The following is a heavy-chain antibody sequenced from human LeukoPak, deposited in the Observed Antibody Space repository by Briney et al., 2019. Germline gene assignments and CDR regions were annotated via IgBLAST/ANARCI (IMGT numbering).Heavy chain of an antibody. CDR2: ISGSGGST. D-gene: IGHD2-2*01. V-gene: IGHV3-23*01. CDR3: ANRCSSTSCLIDY. Sequence: PGGSLRLSCAASRFTFSSYAMSWVRQAPGKGLEWVSAISGSGGSTYYADSVKGRFTISRDNSKNTLYLQMNSLRAEDTAVYYCANRCSSTSCLIDYWGQGTLVTVSS. J-gene: IGHJ4*02. CDR1: RFTFSSYA.